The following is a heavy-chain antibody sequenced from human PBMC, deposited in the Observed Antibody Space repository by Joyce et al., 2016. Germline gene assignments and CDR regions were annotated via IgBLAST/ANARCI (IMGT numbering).Heavy chain of an antibody. D-gene: IGHD3-3*01. CDR1: GYTFPELS. J-gene: IGHJ1*01. CDR3: APLRPLVWIFRI. CDR2: FDPENDDT. V-gene: IGHV1-24*01. Sequence: QVHLVQSGAEVKKPGASVKVSCKVSGYTFPELSIHWVRQSPGKGLEWMGGFDPENDDTVNAQKFQGRVTLTEDTSTDTAYMELSSLRSEDTAVYYCAPLRPLVWIFRIWGPGTLVTVSA.